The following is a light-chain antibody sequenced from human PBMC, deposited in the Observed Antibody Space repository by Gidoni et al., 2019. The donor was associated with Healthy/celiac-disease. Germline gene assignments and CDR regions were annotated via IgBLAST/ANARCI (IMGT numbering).Light chain of an antibody. Sequence: EIVLTQSPGTLSLSPGERATLSCRASQSVSSSYLAWYQQKPGQAPRLLIYGASSRATGIPDRFSGSGSGTDFTLTISRLEPEDFAVYYCQQYGSSPWRFXQXTKVXIK. CDR2: GAS. J-gene: IGKJ1*01. CDR3: QQYGSSPWR. CDR1: QSVSSSY. V-gene: IGKV3-20*01.